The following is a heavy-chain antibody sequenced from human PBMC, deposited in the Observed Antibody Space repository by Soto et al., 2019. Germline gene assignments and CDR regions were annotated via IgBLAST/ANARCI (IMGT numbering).Heavy chain of an antibody. V-gene: IGHV3-23*01. CDR2: ISGSGGST. J-gene: IGHJ6*02. CDR1: GFTFSSYA. D-gene: IGHD3-3*01. CDR3: AKEYVVSAYYDFWSGYYTGSYYYYGMDV. Sequence: EVQLLESGGGLVQPGGSLRLSCAASGFTFSSYAMSWVRQAPGKGLEWVSAISGSGGSTYYADSVKGRFTISRDNSKNTLYLQMNSLRAEDTAVYYCAKEYVVSAYYDFWSGYYTGSYYYYGMDVWGQGTTVTVSS.